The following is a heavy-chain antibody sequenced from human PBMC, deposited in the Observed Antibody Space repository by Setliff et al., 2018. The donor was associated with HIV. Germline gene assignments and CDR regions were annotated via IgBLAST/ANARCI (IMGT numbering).Heavy chain of an antibody. Sequence: PGESLKISCKASGYTFTSHWIGWVRQMPGKGLEWMGVIYPADSDTKCSPSFQGQVTISADKSINTAYLQWRRLKASDSGIYFCATADSEFDHWGQGALVTSPQ. J-gene: IGHJ4*02. CDR1: GYTFTSHW. CDR2: IYPADSDT. V-gene: IGHV5-51*01. CDR3: ATADSEFDH.